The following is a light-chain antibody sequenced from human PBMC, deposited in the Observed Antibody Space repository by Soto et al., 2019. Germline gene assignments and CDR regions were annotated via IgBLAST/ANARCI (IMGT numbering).Light chain of an antibody. V-gene: IGKV3-15*01. CDR3: QQGHNSPLT. CDR2: SAS. Sequence: EIVMTQSPATLSVSPGERATLSCRASQSISTELAWYQQKPGQPPRLLIYSASTRATGVPARFTGSGSGSEFTLTISGLQSEDFAVYYCQQGHNSPLTFSQGTMLEI. CDR1: QSISTE. J-gene: IGKJ2*01.